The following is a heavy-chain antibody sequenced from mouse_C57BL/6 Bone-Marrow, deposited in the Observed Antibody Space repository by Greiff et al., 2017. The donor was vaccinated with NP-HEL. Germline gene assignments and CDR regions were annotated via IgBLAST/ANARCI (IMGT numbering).Heavy chain of an antibody. Sequence: QVQLQQPGTELVKPGTSVKLSCKSSGYTFTSYWMHWVKQRPGQGLEWIGNINPSNGGTNYNEKFKSKATLTVDKSSSTAYMQLSSLTSDDSAVDYCEREGRWLCRGYWYFDVWDRGTTVTVSS. CDR1: GYTFTSYW. D-gene: IGHD2-3*01. CDR3: EREGRWLCRGYWYFDV. J-gene: IGHJ1*03. V-gene: IGHV1-53*01. CDR2: INPSNGGT.